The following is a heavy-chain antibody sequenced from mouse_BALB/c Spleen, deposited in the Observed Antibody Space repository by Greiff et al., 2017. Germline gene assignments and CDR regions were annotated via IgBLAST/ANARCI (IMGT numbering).Heavy chain of an antibody. J-gene: IGHJ3*01. CDR2: INPSTGYT. CDR1: GYTFTSYW. Sequence: QVQLQQSGAELAKPGASVKMSCKASGYTFTSYWMHWVKQRPGQGLEWIGYINPSTGYTEYNQKFKDKATLTADKSSSTAYMQLSSLTSEDSAVYYCARVGDYDWFAYWGQGTLVTVSA. D-gene: IGHD2-4*01. CDR3: ARVGDYDWFAY. V-gene: IGHV1-7*01.